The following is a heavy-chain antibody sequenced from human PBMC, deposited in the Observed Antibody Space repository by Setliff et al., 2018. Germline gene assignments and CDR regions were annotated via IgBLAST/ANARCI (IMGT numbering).Heavy chain of an antibody. D-gene: IGHD3-3*01. CDR1: GGTFSSYT. CDR3: ARELPRTIFGVVIDY. V-gene: IGHV1-69*08. CDR2: IIPVFGTA. Sequence: GASVKVSCKASGGTFSSYTISWVRQAPGQGLEWMGRIIPVFGTANYAQKFQGRVTITADKSTSTAYMELSSLRSEDTAVYYCARELPRTIFGVVIDYWGQGTRVTVSS. J-gene: IGHJ4*02.